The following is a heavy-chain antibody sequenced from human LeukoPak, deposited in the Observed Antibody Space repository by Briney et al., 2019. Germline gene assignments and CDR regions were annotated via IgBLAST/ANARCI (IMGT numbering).Heavy chain of an antibody. D-gene: IGHD1-14*01. V-gene: IGHV4-59*01. CDR2: IYYSGST. CDR1: GGSISSSY. J-gene: IGHJ4*02. Sequence: SETLSLTCTVSGGSISSSYWSWIRQPPGKGLEWIGYIYYSGSTNYNPSLESRVTISVDTSKNQFSLKLSSVTAADTAVYYCARDRTGFEYWGQGTLVTVSS. CDR3: ARDRTGFEY.